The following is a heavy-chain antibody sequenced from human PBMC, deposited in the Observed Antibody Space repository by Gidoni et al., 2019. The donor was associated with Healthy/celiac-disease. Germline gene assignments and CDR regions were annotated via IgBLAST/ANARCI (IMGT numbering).Heavy chain of an antibody. D-gene: IGHD3-22*01. Sequence: QVQLQQWGAGLLKPSETLSLTCAVYGGSFSGYYWSWNRQPPGKGLEWIGEINHSGGTNYNPSLKSRVTISVDTSKNQFSLKLSSVTAADTAVYYCARGGPYDSSAMGYFDYWGQGTLVTVSS. J-gene: IGHJ4*02. CDR3: ARGGPYDSSAMGYFDY. V-gene: IGHV4-34*01. CDR1: GGSFSGYY. CDR2: INHSGGT.